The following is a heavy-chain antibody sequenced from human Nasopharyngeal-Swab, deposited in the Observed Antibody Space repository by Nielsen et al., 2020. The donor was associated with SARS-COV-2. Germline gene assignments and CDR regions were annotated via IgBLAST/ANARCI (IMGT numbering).Heavy chain of an antibody. D-gene: IGHD3-22*01. CDR1: GFTFSTYA. CDR2: IWYDGSNK. Sequence: GESLKISCAASGFTFSTYAMHWARQAPGKGLEWVTFIWYDGSNKEYADAVKGRFTISRDNSKNTVFLQMNSLRVEDTAVYYCATDAPGSGFALDTWGQGTMVTVLS. V-gene: IGHV3-33*08. CDR3: ATDAPGSGFALDT. J-gene: IGHJ3*02.